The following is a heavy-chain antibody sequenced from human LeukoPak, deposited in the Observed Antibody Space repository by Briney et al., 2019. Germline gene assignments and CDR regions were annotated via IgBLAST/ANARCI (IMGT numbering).Heavy chain of an antibody. D-gene: IGHD2-2*01. CDR3: AKVVAHSPSGDY. V-gene: IGHV3-23*01. CDR2: ISGSGGST. J-gene: IGHJ4*02. CDR1: GFTFSSYA. Sequence: PGGSLRLSCAASGFTFSSYAMSRVRQAPGKGLEWVSAISGSGGSTYYADSVKGRFTISRDNSKNTLYLQMNSLRAEDTAVYYCAKVVAHSPSGDYWGQGTLVTVSS.